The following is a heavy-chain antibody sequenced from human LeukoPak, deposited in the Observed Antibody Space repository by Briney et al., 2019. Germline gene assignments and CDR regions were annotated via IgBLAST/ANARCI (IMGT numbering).Heavy chain of an antibody. D-gene: IGHD4-17*01. CDR3: ARDSSTTNYYFDY. Sequence: GGSLRPSCAASGFTFSSYAMSWVRQAPGKGLEWVSAISGSGGSTYYADSAKGRFTISRDNSKNTLYLQMNSLRAEDTAVYYCARDSSTTNYYFDYWGQGTLVTVSS. CDR1: GFTFSSYA. V-gene: IGHV3-23*01. J-gene: IGHJ4*02. CDR2: ISGSGGST.